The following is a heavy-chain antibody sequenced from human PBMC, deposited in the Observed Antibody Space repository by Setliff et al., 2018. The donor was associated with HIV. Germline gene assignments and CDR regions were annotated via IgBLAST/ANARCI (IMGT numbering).Heavy chain of an antibody. J-gene: IGHJ4*02. CDR1: GFAFSSHQ. CDR2: IKSKSDGGAV. V-gene: IGHV3-15*06. D-gene: IGHD3-22*01. CDR3: TTYSSVYYHSDC. Sequence: GGSLRLSCAASGFAFSSHQMSWVRQAPGKGLEWVGRIKSKSDGGAVHYAAPVKGRFTISRDDSQDTLYLEMNSLTNEDTAMYYCTTYSSVYYHSDCWGQGTLVTVSS.